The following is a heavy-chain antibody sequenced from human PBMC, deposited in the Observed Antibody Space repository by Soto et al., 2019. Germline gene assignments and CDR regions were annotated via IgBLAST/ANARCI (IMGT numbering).Heavy chain of an antibody. J-gene: IGHJ4*02. CDR3: ATTDYGSGSDYNFDF. V-gene: IGHV4-4*02. CDR2: IPHSGCT. Sequence: QVQLQESGPGLVVPSGTLSLTCAVSSVSISSGDWWSWVRQSPGKGLERIGGIPHSGCTNYNPSPKMRVFTSVKKSKNQSSLNLRTVTAADTAVYYCATTDYGSGSDYNFDFWGQGTLVTVSS. D-gene: IGHD3-10*01. CDR1: SVSISSGDW.